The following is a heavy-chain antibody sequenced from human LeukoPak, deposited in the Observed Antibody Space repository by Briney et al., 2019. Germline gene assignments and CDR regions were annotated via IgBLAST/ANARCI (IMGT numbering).Heavy chain of an antibody. J-gene: IGHJ4*02. CDR2: INPNSGGT. CDR1: GYTFTGNY. V-gene: IGHV1-2*02. Sequence: ASVKVSCKASGYTFTGNYMHWVRQAPGQGLEWMGWINPNSGGTNYAQKFQGRVTMTRDTSISTAYMELSRLRSDDTAVYYCARTLPAGLAPYYFDYWGQGTLVTVSP. CDR3: ARTLPAGLAPYYFDY. D-gene: IGHD3-10*01.